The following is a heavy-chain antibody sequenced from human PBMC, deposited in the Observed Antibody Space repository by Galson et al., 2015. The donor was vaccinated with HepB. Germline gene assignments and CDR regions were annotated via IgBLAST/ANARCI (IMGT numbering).Heavy chain of an antibody. CDR3: TKVRPGTTRWLQLPYFFDY. Sequence: CLRLSCAASGLTFSTYGMSWVRQAPGKGLEWVSTISGSGGSAYYADSVKGRFTISRDNSKNTLYLQMNGLRAEDTAVYYCTKVRPGTTRWLQLPYFFDYWGQGTLVTVSS. J-gene: IGHJ4*02. CDR1: GLTFSTYG. CDR2: ISGSGGSA. V-gene: IGHV3-23*01. D-gene: IGHD5-24*01.